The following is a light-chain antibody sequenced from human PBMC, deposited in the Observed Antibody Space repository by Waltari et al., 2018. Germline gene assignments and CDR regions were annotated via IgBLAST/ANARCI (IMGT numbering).Light chain of an antibody. Sequence: EIVMTQSPATLSVSPGGRATLSCRASQSVSSDLAWSHQKPGQAPRLLNYGASTRATGLPARSSGSVSGTDFTLTFSSLQSEDFAVFYCQQYKNWPRGTFGQATRLALK. J-gene: IGKJ5*01. CDR3: QQYKNWPRGT. CDR2: GAS. V-gene: IGKV3-15*01. CDR1: QSVSSD.